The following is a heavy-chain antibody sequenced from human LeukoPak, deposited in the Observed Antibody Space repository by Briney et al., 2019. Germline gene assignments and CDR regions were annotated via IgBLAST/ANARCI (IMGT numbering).Heavy chain of an antibody. CDR2: IYYSGST. V-gene: IGHV4-59*01. J-gene: IGHJ3*02. D-gene: IGHD3-22*01. Sequence: PSETLSLTCTVSGGSISSYYWSWIRQPPGKGLEWIGYIYYSGSTNYNPSLKSRVTISVDTSKNQFSLKLSSVTAADTAVYYCERDLTSGYSLNDAFDIWGQGTMVTVSS. CDR1: GGSISSYY. CDR3: ERDLTSGYSLNDAFDI.